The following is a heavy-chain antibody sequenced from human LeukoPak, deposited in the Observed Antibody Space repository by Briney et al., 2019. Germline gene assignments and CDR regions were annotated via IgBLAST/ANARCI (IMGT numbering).Heavy chain of an antibody. CDR1: GGSISSYY. J-gene: IGHJ4*02. V-gene: IGHV4-59*01. CDR3: AREVGDYVGVFDC. CDR2: VFYSGST. D-gene: IGHD4-17*01. Sequence: SETLSLTCTVSGGSISSYYWSWIRQPPGKGLDWIGYVFYSGSTNYNPSLKSRVTISVDMSKNQFSLKLTSVTAADTAVYYCAREVGDYVGVFDCWGQGTLVTVSS.